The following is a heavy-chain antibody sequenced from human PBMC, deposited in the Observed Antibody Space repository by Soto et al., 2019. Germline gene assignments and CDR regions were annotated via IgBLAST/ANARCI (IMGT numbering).Heavy chain of an antibody. Sequence: GGSLRLSCAASGFTFSSYWRSWVRQAPGKGLEWVANIKQDGSEKYYVDSVKGRSTISRDNAKNSLYLQMNSLRAEDTAVYYCAREVQINWFDPWGQGTLVTVP. D-gene: IGHD3-10*01. V-gene: IGHV3-7*03. J-gene: IGHJ5*02. CDR2: IKQDGSEK. CDR3: AREVQINWFDP. CDR1: GFTFSSYW.